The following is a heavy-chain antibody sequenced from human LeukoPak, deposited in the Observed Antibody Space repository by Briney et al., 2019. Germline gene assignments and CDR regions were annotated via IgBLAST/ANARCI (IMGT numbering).Heavy chain of an antibody. V-gene: IGHV4-39*07. J-gene: IGHJ5*02. CDR2: IYYTGTA. Sequence: PSETLSLTCSVSGASISSRTYYWAWIRQPPGKGLEWIGSIYYTGTAYYSPSLKSRVTISIDTSKNQFFLNLRSVTAADTAVYYCARVKGRLSWFDPWGQGTLFTVSS. CDR3: ARVKGRLSWFDP. CDR1: GASISSRTYY.